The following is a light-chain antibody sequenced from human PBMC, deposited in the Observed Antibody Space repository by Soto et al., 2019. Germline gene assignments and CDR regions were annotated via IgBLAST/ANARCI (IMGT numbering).Light chain of an antibody. CDR2: AAS. V-gene: IGKV1-39*01. CDR1: QSIRNY. Sequence: DIQMTQSPSSLSASVGDRVTVTCLASQSIRNYLNWYQQKPGKAPKLLIYAASRLKSGVPSRFSGSGSGTDFTLTIISLQPEDFAAYYGPQSYVSPHTFGQGTKLQ. CDR3: PQSYVSPHT. J-gene: IGKJ2*01.